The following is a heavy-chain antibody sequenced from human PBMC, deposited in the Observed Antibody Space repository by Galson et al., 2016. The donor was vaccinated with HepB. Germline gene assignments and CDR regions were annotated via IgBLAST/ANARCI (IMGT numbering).Heavy chain of an antibody. J-gene: IGHJ5*02. CDR2: VYYNGNT. D-gene: IGHD3-10*01. CDR1: GGSISNGGYY. V-gene: IGHV4-31*03. CDR3: ARVPVAGWFDP. Sequence: TLSLTCTVSGGSISNGGYYWSWVRQHPGKGLEWIGFVYYNGNTYYNPSLRSRMAISIDTSQNHFSLKVNSVTAADTAVEYCARVPVAGWFDPCGQGILVTVSS.